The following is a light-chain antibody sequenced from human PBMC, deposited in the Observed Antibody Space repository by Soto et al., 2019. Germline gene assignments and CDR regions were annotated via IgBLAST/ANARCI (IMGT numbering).Light chain of an antibody. CDR2: DVS. V-gene: IGLV2-14*01. CDR1: SSDGGGYNY. J-gene: IGLJ2*01. CDR3: SSYTSSSTPLVV. Sequence: QSALTQPASVSGSPGQSLTISCTGTSSDGGGYNYVSWYQQHPGKAPKLMIYDVSNRPSGVSNRFSGSKSGNTASLTISGLQAEDEADYYCSSYTSSSTPLVVFGGGTKLTVL.